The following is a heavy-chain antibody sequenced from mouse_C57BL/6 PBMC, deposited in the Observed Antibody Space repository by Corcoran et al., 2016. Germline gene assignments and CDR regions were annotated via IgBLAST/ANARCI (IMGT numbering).Heavy chain of an antibody. J-gene: IGHJ4*01. V-gene: IGHV1-18*01. Sequence: EVQLQQSGPELVKPGASVKIPCKASGYTFTDYNMDWVKQSHGKSLEWLGDINPNNGGTIYNQKFKGKATLTVDKYFSTADMEFRSLTFEDTAVYYCARSGGYYPYYAMDYGGQGTAVTVSS. CDR1: GYTFTDYN. CDR3: ARSGGYYPYYAMDY. CDR2: INPNNGGT. D-gene: IGHD2-3*01.